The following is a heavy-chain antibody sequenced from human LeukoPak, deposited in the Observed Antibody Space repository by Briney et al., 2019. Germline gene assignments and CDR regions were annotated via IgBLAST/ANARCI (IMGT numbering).Heavy chain of an antibody. Sequence: PSETLSLTCAVYGGSFSGYYWGWIRQPPGKGLEWIGEINHSGSTNYNPSLKSRVTISVDTSKNQFSLKLSSVTAADTAVYYCARGGILPGYPCRYWGQGTLVTVSS. V-gene: IGHV4-34*01. CDR2: INHSGST. J-gene: IGHJ4*02. CDR3: ARGGILPGYPCRY. CDR1: GGSFSGYY. D-gene: IGHD3-9*01.